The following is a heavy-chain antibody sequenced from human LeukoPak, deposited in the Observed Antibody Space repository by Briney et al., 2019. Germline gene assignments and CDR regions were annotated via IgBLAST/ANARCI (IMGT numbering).Heavy chain of an antibody. CDR2: IYYSGST. Sequence: PSETLSLSCTVSGGCISSSSYYWGWIRQPPGKGLEWIGSIYYSGSTYYNPSLKSRVTISVDTSKNQFSLKLSSVTAADTAVYYCARQSGGSSWDSRPNWFDPWGQGTLVTVSS. J-gene: IGHJ5*02. V-gene: IGHV4-39*01. D-gene: IGHD6-13*01. CDR1: GGCISSSSYY. CDR3: ARQSGGSSWDSRPNWFDP.